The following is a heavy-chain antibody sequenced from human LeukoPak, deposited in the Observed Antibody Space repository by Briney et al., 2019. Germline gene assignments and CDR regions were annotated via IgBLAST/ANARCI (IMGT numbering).Heavy chain of an antibody. J-gene: IGHJ4*02. V-gene: IGHV3-48*01. D-gene: IGHD1-1*01. CDR1: GFTFSNYA. CDR2: ITSSSSTI. Sequence: GGSLRLSCAASGFTFSNYAMNWVRQAPGKGLEWVSYITSSSSTIQYADSVKGRFTISRDNAKNSLYLQMNSLRAEDTAVYYCVRDLDSVAFFWGQGPLVTVSS. CDR3: VRDLDSVAFF.